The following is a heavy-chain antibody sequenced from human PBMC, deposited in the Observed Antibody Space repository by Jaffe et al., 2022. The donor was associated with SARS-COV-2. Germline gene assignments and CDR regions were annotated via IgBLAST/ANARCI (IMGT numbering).Heavy chain of an antibody. J-gene: IGHJ6*02. D-gene: IGHD1-1*01. CDR1: GFTFSDYE. Sequence: EVQLVESGGVLVQPGGSLRLSCAASGFTFSDYEMNWVRQAPGKGLEWVSYISGSGTRIYYADSVKGRFSISRDNAKNSLYLQMNSLRADDTAVYYCARGTNLWNGPYVSYGMDVWGQGTTVTVSS. CDR2: ISGSGTRI. V-gene: IGHV3-48*03. CDR3: ARGTNLWNGPYVSYGMDV.